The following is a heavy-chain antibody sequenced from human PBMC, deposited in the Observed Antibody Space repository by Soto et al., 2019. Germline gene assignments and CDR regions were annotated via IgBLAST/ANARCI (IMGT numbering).Heavy chain of an antibody. CDR3: ARYKYGSSSWYWFDP. D-gene: IGHD6-13*01. J-gene: IGHJ5*02. CDR2: INPSGGST. V-gene: IGHV1-46*01. CDR1: AYTLTSYY. Sequence: SVKVSCKASAYTLTSYYMHWVRQAPGQGLEWMGIINPSGGSTSYAQKFQGRVTMTRDTSTSTAYMELSSLRSEETAVYYCARYKYGSSSWYWFDPWGQGTLVTASS.